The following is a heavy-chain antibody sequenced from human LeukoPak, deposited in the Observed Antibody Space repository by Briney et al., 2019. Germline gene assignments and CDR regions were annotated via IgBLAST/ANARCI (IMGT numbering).Heavy chain of an antibody. Sequence: SQTLSLTCTVSGVSISSAEYYWSWIRQSAGKGLEWIGRIYNTGSTNYNLSLQSRLTISADMSKNQLSLKLTSVTAADTAVYYCVREGGKRSTGPCSLDFWGQGSLVTVSS. J-gene: IGHJ4*02. CDR3: VREGGKRSTGPCSLDF. D-gene: IGHD2-15*01. V-gene: IGHV4-61*02. CDR2: IYNTGST. CDR1: GVSISSAEYY.